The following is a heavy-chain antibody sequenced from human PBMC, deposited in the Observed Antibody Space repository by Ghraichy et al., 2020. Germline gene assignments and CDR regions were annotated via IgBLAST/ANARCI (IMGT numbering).Heavy chain of an antibody. Sequence: GGSPRLSCAASGFTFSSYAMNWVRQAPGEGLEWVSVTSGSGGTSYYADSVKGRFIISRDNSENTLYLQMSTLRPEDTAVYYCAKGVGFSPDTAIDYWGQGALVAVSS. CDR3: AKGVGFSPDTAIDY. CDR2: TSGSGGTS. D-gene: IGHD5-18*01. V-gene: IGHV3-23*01. J-gene: IGHJ4*02. CDR1: GFTFSSYA.